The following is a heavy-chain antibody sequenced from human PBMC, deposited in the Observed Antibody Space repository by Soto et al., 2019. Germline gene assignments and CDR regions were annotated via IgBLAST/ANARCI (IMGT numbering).Heavy chain of an antibody. Sequence: QVQLVQSGAEVKKPGSSVKVSCKASGGTFSSYTISWVRQAPGQGLEWMGRIIHILGIANYAQKFQGRVTITADKSTSTAYMKMSSLKYEDKDVYYCARGGGYYYYWGQGTLVTVSS. J-gene: IGHJ4*02. CDR2: IIHILGIA. CDR1: GGTFSSYT. D-gene: IGHD3-3*01. V-gene: IGHV1-69*02. CDR3: ARGGGYYYY.